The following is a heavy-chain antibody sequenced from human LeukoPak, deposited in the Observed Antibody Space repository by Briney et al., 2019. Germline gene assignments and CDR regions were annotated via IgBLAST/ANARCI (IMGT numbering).Heavy chain of an antibody. CDR1: GGSISSGGYY. J-gene: IGHJ3*02. V-gene: IGHV4-31*03. D-gene: IGHD2-21*02. CDR3: ARWPNVVVTAIHAFDI. Sequence: SETLSLTCTVSGGSISSGGYYWSWIRQHPGKGLEWIGYIYYSGSTYYNPSLKSRVTISVDTSKNQFSLKLSSVTAADTAVYYCARWPNVVVTAIHAFDIWGHGTMVTVSS. CDR2: IYYSGST.